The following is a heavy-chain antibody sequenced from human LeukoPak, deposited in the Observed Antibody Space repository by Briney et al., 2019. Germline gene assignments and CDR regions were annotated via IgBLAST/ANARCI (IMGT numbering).Heavy chain of an antibody. J-gene: IGHJ4*02. CDR1: GFTFSNAW. CDR3: TALYYDFWSGYYTEFY. CDR2: IKSKTDGGTT. V-gene: IGHV3-15*01. Sequence: PGGSLRLSCAASGFTFSNAWMSWVRQAPGKGLEWVGRIKSKTDGGTTDYAAPVKGRFTISRDDSKNTLYLQMNSLKTEDTAVYYCTALYYDFWSGYYTEFYWGQGTLVTVSS. D-gene: IGHD3-3*01.